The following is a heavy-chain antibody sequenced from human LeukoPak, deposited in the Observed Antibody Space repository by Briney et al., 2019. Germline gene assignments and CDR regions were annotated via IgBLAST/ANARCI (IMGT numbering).Heavy chain of an antibody. Sequence: SETPSLTCTVSGGSISSSSYYWGWIRQPPGKGLEWIGSIYYSGSTYYNPSLKSRVTISVDTSKNQFSLKLSSVTAADTAVYYCARLGGIAAAGTLGYWGQGTLVTVSS. J-gene: IGHJ4*02. V-gene: IGHV4-39*01. CDR2: IYYSGST. CDR1: GGSISSSSYY. D-gene: IGHD6-13*01. CDR3: ARLGGIAAAGTLGY.